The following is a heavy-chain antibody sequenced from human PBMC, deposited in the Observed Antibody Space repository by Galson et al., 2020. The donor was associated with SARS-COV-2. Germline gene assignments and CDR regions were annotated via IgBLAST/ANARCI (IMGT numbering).Heavy chain of an antibody. J-gene: IGHJ2*01. D-gene: IGHD1-1*01. CDR1: GFTFSNSD. CDR3: AKALDGQNFFDL. CDR2: ISRHGDNI. V-gene: IGHV3-11*04. Sequence: NSGGSLRLSCAASGFTFSNSDMSWIRQAPGKGLEGVSYISRHGDNIYYANSVKGRFTISRDNAKKLLYLQMNSLRAEDTAVYYCAKALDGQNFFDLWGRGTLVTVSS.